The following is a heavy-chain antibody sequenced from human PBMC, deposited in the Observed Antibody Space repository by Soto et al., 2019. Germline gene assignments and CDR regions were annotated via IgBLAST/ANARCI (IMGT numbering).Heavy chain of an antibody. CDR3: ARGFGDYDILTGYPFDY. V-gene: IGHV4-59*12. D-gene: IGHD3-9*01. Sequence: SETLSLTCTVSGGSISSYYWSWIRQPPGKGLEWIGYIYYSGSTNYNPSLKSRVTISVDTSKNQFSLKLSSVTAADTAVYYCARGFGDYDILTGYPFDYWGQGTLVTVSS. CDR2: IYYSGST. CDR1: GGSISSYY. J-gene: IGHJ4*02.